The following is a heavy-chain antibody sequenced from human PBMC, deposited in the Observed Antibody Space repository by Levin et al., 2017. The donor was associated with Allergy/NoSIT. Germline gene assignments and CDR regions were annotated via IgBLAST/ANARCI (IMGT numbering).Heavy chain of an antibody. J-gene: IGHJ5*02. CDR1: GVSVTSSSYS. CDR3: VSHRWANLREYNWFDP. CDR2: ISFDGTV. V-gene: IGHV4-39*01. Sequence: SETLSLTCGVFGVSVTSSSYSWAWIRQPLGKGLEWIGSISFDGTVKSNPALKSRVNLSLDMSRNQFSLTVTSVTAADTGVFYCVSHRWANLREYNWFDPWGQGTPVTVSA. D-gene: IGHD3-10*01.